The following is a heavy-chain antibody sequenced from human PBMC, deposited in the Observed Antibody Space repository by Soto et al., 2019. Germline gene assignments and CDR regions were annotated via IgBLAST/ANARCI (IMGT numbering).Heavy chain of an antibody. J-gene: IGHJ6*02. CDR1: GFTFSSYA. CDR3: AKVDRLGALYYYYYGLDV. D-gene: IGHD2-21*01. CDR2: ISGSGGST. V-gene: IGHV3-23*01. Sequence: EVQLLESGGGLVQPGGSLRLSCAASGFTFSSYAMSWVRQATGKGLEWVSAISGSGGSTYYADSVKGRFTISRDNSKNTLYLQMNSLRAEDTAVYYCAKVDRLGALYYYYYGLDVWGQGTTVTVSS.